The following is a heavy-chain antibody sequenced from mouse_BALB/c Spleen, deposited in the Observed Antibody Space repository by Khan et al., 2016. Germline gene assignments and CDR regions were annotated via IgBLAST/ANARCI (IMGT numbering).Heavy chain of an antibody. Sequence: QIQLVQSGPELKKPGETVKISCKASGYTFTNYGMNWVKQAPRKGLKWMGWINTNTGEPTYAEEFKGRFAFSLETSASTAYLQINNLKNEDTATYFCAEDYYGSNWFAYWGQGTLVTVSA. V-gene: IGHV9-3*02. CDR1: GYTFTNYG. CDR2: INTNTGEP. D-gene: IGHD1-1*01. J-gene: IGHJ3*01. CDR3: AEDYYGSNWFAY.